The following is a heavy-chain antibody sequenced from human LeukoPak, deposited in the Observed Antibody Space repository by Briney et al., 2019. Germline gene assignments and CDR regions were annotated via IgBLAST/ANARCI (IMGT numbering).Heavy chain of an antibody. CDR2: IYYSGST. CDR3: ARQSGSSYNWFDP. CDR1: GGSISSSSYF. Sequence: KPSETLSLTCTVSGGSISSSSYFWGWIGQPPGKGLEWIGSIYYSGSTYYKPSLKSRVTMSVDTSKNQFSLNLRSVTAADTAVYYCARQSGSSYNWFDPWGQGTLVTVSS. D-gene: IGHD1-26*01. V-gene: IGHV4-39*01. J-gene: IGHJ5*02.